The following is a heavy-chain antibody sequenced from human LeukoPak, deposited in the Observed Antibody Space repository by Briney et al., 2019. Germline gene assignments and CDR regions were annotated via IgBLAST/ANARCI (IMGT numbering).Heavy chain of an antibody. CDR3: ARLSGGWRLYYFDY. D-gene: IGHD6-19*01. CDR2: IIPIFGTA. Sequence: ASVNVSGKASGGTFSSYAISWVRQAPGQGLEWMGGIIPIFGTANYAQKFQGRVTITADESTSTAYMELSSLRSEDRAVYYCARLSGGWRLYYFDYWGQGTLVTVSS. CDR1: GGTFSSYA. J-gene: IGHJ4*02. V-gene: IGHV1-69*13.